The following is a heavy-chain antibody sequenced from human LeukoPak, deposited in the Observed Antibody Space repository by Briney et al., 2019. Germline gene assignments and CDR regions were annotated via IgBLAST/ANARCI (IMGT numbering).Heavy chain of an antibody. CDR1: EFTFSSYW. Sequence: PGGSLRLSCAASEFTFSSYWMSWVRQAPGKGLEWVANIKQDGSEKYYVDSVKGRFTISRDNAKNSLYLQMNSLRAEDTAVYYCARIGIRGFWSGLDAFDIWGQGTMVTVSS. D-gene: IGHD3-3*01. J-gene: IGHJ3*02. CDR2: IKQDGSEK. CDR3: ARIGIRGFWSGLDAFDI. V-gene: IGHV3-7*01.